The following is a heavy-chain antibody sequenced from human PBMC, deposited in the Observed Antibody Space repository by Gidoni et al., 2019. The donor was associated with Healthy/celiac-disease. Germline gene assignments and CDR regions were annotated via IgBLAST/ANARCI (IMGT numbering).Heavy chain of an antibody. CDR1: GGTISSGGYY. Sequence: QVQLQESGPGLVKPSQTLSLTCPVSGGTISSGGYYWSWIRQHPGKGLEWIGYLYYSGSTYYNPSLKSRVTLSVDTSKNQFSLKLSSVTAADTAVYYCARGGYNWFDTWGQGTLVTVSS. CDR3: ARGGYNWFDT. J-gene: IGHJ5*02. D-gene: IGHD3-16*01. V-gene: IGHV4-31*03. CDR2: LYYSGST.